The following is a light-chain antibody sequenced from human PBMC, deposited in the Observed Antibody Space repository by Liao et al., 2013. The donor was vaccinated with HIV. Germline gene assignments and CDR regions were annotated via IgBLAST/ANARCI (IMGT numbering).Light chain of an antibody. J-gene: IGLJ1*01. Sequence: SYVLTQPPSVSVAPGKTARITCGGNNIGSKSVHWYQQKPGQAPVLVIYYDSDRPSGIPERFSGSNSGNTATLTISRVEAGDEADYYCQAWDSSTNVFGTGTKVTVL. CDR3: QAWDSSTNV. V-gene: IGLV3-21*01. CDR2: YDS. CDR1: NIGSKS.